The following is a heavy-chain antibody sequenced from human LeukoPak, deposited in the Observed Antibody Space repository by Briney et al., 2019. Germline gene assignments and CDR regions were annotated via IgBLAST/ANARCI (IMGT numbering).Heavy chain of an antibody. CDR2: ISSDGSNK. CDR1: GFTFSSYA. Sequence: PGGSLRLSCAASGFTFSSYAMHWVRQAPGKGLEWVAVISSDGSNKYYADSVKGRFTISRDNSKNTLFPQMNSLRAEDTAVYYCARISGSRAWDFDYWGQGTLVTVSS. D-gene: IGHD1-26*01. CDR3: ARISGSRAWDFDY. J-gene: IGHJ4*02. V-gene: IGHV3-30*04.